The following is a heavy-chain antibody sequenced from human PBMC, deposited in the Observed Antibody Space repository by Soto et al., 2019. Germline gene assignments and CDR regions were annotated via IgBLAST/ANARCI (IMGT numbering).Heavy chain of an antibody. Sequence: PGGSLRLSCAASGFTFSTHDMSWVRQAPGKGLEWVSTISGSGGSTYYAASVKGRFTISRDNSKNTLYVQMNNLRAEDTAVYYCAKGVAGNYYGVCDIWGQGTMVTVSS. CDR1: GFTFSTHD. CDR3: AKGVAGNYYGVCDI. CDR2: ISGSGGST. V-gene: IGHV3-23*01. J-gene: IGHJ3*02. D-gene: IGHD3-10*01.